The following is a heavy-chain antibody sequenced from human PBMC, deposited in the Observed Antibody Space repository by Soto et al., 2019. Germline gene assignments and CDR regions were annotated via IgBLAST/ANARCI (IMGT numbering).Heavy chain of an antibody. Sequence: EVQLVESGGGLVQPGGSLRLSCAASGFTFSSYSMNWVRQAPGKGLEWVSYISSSSSTIYYADSVKGRFTISRDNAKNTLYLQMNSLRAEDTAVYYCARTGYCSSTSCYGSRFYFDYWGQGTLVTVSS. V-gene: IGHV3-48*01. CDR2: ISSSSSTI. J-gene: IGHJ4*02. D-gene: IGHD2-2*01. CDR3: ARTGYCSSTSCYGSRFYFDY. CDR1: GFTFSSYS.